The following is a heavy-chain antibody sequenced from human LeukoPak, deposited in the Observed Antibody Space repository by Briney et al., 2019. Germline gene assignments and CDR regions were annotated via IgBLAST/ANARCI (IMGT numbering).Heavy chain of an antibody. CDR1: GYTFTGYY. CDR2: INPNSGGT. J-gene: IGHJ4*02. D-gene: IGHD6-19*01. Sequence: ASVKVSCKASGYTFTGYYMHWVRQAPGQGLEWMGWINPNSGGTNYAQKFQGRVTMTRDTFISTAYMELSRLRSDDTAVYYCARLPTTGAVAGTYDYWGQGTLVTVSS. V-gene: IGHV1-2*02. CDR3: ARLPTTGAVAGTYDY.